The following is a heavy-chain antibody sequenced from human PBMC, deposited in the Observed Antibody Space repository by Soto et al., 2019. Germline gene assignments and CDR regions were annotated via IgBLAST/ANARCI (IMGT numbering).Heavy chain of an antibody. D-gene: IGHD1-26*01. J-gene: IGHJ4*02. CDR2: ISGSGGST. CDR3: AKRGSGSQFDF. Sequence: EVQLLESGGGLVQPGGSLRLSCAASKFTFSSYAMSWVRQAPGKGLEWVSVISGSGGSTYYADSVKGRFTISRDNPKNTLYLQMSSLTAEDTAVYYCAKRGSGSQFDFWGQGTLVTVSS. CDR1: KFTFSSYA. V-gene: IGHV3-23*01.